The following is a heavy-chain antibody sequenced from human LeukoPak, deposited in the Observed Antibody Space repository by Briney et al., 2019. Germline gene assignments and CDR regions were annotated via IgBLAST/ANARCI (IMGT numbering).Heavy chain of an antibody. CDR2: IYYSGST. V-gene: IGHV4-59*01. Sequence: SETLCLTCSVSGGSIRGYYWNWSRQPPGKGLEWIGYIYYSGSTNYNPSLKSRVTISVDKSKRQFSLNLTSVTAADTAVYYCARGGDYCNSFDPWGQGTLVSVSP. D-gene: IGHD4-17*01. CDR1: GGSIRGYY. CDR3: ARGGDYCNSFDP. J-gene: IGHJ5*02.